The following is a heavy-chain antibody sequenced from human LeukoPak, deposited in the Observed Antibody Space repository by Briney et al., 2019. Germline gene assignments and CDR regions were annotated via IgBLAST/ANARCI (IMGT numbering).Heavy chain of an antibody. J-gene: IGHJ4*02. CDR2: TSYDATVR. CDR3: ARGAGLAVARSLDY. V-gene: IGHV3-30*03. D-gene: IGHD6-19*01. Sequence: XRQAPXXXLEWXAVTSYDATVRYYADSVKGRFTISRDNSKNTLYLQMNSLRAEDTAVYYCARGAGLAVARSLDYWGQGTLVTVSS.